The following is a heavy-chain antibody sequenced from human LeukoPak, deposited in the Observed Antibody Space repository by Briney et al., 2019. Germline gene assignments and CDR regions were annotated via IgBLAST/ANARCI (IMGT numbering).Heavy chain of an antibody. CDR1: GYTFTGYY. CDR2: ISAYNGNT. D-gene: IGHD2-15*01. Sequence: ASVKVSCKASGYTFTGYYMHWVRQAPGQGLEWMGWISAYNGNTNYAQKFQGRVTMTRDTSISTAYMELSRLRSDDTAVYYCARYCSGGSCTEDYWGQGTLVTVSS. V-gene: IGHV1-2*02. CDR3: ARYCSGGSCTEDY. J-gene: IGHJ4*02.